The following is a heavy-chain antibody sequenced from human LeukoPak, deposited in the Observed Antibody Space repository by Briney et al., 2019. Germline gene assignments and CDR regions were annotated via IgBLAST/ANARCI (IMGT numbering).Heavy chain of an antibody. CDR1: GYTFATYS. Sequence: ASVKVSCKTSGYTFATYSINWVRQAPGQGLEWMGWISGYSGSTNYAQKLQGRVTMTTDTSTSTAYMELRSLRSDDTAVYYCARDLDYYGSGKNGMDVWGQGTTVTVSS. CDR3: ARDLDYYGSGKNGMDV. CDR2: ISGYSGST. V-gene: IGHV1-18*01. J-gene: IGHJ6*02. D-gene: IGHD3-10*01.